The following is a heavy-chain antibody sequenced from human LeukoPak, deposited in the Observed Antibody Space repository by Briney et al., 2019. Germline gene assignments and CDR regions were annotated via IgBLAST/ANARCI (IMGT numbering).Heavy chain of an antibody. J-gene: IGHJ4*02. D-gene: IGHD6-19*01. V-gene: IGHV1-2*06. CDR3: ARADSSGWAPFDY. Sequence: GASVKVSCKASGYTFTGYYMHWVRQAPGQGLEWMGRINPNSGGTNYAQKFQGRVTMTRDTSISTAYMELGRLRSDDTAVYYCARADSSGWAPFDYWGQGTLVTVSS. CDR1: GYTFTGYY. CDR2: INPNSGGT.